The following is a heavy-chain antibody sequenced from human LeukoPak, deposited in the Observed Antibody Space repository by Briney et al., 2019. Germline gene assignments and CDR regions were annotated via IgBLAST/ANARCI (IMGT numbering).Heavy chain of an antibody. CDR1: GFSFSGYE. CDR3: ARERAFDI. CDR2: ISGSGGTT. J-gene: IGHJ3*02. Sequence: GGSLRLSCAASGFSFSGYEMNWVRKAPGKGLEWVSYISGSGGTTHYADSVKGRFTISRDNAKNSLYLQMNSLRAEDTAVYYCARERAFDIWGQGTMVTVSS. V-gene: IGHV3-48*03.